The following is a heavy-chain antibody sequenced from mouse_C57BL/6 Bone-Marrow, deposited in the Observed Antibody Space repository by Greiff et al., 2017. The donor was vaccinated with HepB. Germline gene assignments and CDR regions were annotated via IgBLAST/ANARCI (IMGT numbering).Heavy chain of an antibody. CDR3: ARDDYFWFAY. CDR1: GFTFSSYA. D-gene: IGHD2-4*01. Sequence: EVKLQESGGGLVKPGGSLKLSCAASGFTFSSYAMSWVRQTPEKRLEWVATISDGGSYTYYPDNVKGRFTISRDNAKNNLYLQMSHLKSEDTAMYYCARDDYFWFAYWGQGTLVTVSA. CDR2: ISDGGSYT. V-gene: IGHV5-4*01. J-gene: IGHJ3*01.